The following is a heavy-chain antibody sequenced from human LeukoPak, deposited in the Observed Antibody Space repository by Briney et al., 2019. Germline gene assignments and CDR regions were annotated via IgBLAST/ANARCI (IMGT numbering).Heavy chain of an antibody. V-gene: IGHV3-30*19. CDR2: IWYDGSNK. J-gene: IGHJ1*01. CDR1: GFTFSSYG. D-gene: IGHD4-23*01. Sequence: GGSLRLSCAASGFTFSSYGMHWVRQAPGKGLEWVAVIWYDGSNKYYADSVKGRFTISRDNSKNTLYLQMNSLRAEDTAVYYCARDLYGGKLSRYFQHWGQGTLVTVSS. CDR3: ARDLYGGKLSRYFQH.